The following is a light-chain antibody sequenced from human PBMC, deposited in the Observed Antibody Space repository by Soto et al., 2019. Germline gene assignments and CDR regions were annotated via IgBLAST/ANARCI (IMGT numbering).Light chain of an antibody. Sequence: EILMTQSPATLSVSPGERATLSCRASQSVSSNLAWYQQKPGQAPRLLTYGASTRATGIPARFSGSGSGTEFTLTISSLQSEDFAVYYCQQYNNWWTFGQGTKVDIK. J-gene: IGKJ1*01. CDR2: GAS. CDR1: QSVSSN. CDR3: QQYNNWWT. V-gene: IGKV3-15*01.